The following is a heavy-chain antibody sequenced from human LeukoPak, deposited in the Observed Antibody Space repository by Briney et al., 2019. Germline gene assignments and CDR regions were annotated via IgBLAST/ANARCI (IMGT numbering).Heavy chain of an antibody. V-gene: IGHV3-7*03. CDR2: IKQDGSGK. D-gene: IGHD6-25*01. Sequence: GGSLRLSCAASEFTSSSYWMSWVRQAPGKGLEWVANIKQDGSGKYYVDSVKGRFTISRDNAKDSLYLQMNSLRAEDTAVYYCARDPKAGFDYWGLGTLVTVSS. CDR1: EFTSSSYW. J-gene: IGHJ4*02. CDR3: ARDPKAGFDY.